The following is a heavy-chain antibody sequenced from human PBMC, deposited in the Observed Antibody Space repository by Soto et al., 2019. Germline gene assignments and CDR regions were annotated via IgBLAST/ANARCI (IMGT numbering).Heavy chain of an antibody. Sequence: GASVKVSCKASGFTFTSSAVQWVRQARGQRLEWIGWIVVGSGNTNYAQKFQERVTITRDMSTSTAYMELSSLRSEDTAVYYCAADRIVGANWFDPWGQGTLVTVSS. J-gene: IGHJ5*02. V-gene: IGHV1-58*01. D-gene: IGHD1-26*01. CDR1: GFTFTSSA. CDR3: AADRIVGANWFDP. CDR2: IVVGSGNT.